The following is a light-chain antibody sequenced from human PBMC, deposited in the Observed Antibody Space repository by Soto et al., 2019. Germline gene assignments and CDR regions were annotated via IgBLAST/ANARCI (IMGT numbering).Light chain of an antibody. J-gene: IGKJ5*01. CDR2: DAS. V-gene: IGKV1-33*01. Sequence: DNQMTQSPSSLSASVGDRLTITCQASQNINNYLNWYQQKPGRAPKLLIYDASNLEAGVPSRFRGSGSGTDFTFTISRLQPEDIATYYCQQYENLPTFGQGTRLEI. CDR3: QQYENLPT. CDR1: QNINNY.